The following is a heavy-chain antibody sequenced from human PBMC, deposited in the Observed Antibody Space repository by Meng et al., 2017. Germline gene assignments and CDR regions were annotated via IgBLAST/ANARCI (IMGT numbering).Heavy chain of an antibody. D-gene: IGHD3-10*01. V-gene: IGHV4-34*01. CDR3: ARKFTMVRGIYNWFDP. Sequence: VQAPQWGACLLKTSELLSLPCAVYGGSFSGYCCGWIRQPPGTGLEWIGEINHSGSTNYNPSLKSRVTISVDTSKNQFSLKLSSVTAADTAVYYCARKFTMVRGIYNWFDPWGQGTLVTVSS. CDR2: INHSGST. CDR1: GGSFSGYC. J-gene: IGHJ5*02.